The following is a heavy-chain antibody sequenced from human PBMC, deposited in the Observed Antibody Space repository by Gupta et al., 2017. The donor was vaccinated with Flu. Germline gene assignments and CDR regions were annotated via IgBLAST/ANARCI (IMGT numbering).Heavy chain of an antibody. V-gene: IGHV3-33*01. CDR1: FSRYG. J-gene: IGHJ3*02. CDR3: VIDRGPFDGFDI. Sequence: FSRYGMHWVRQAPGKGLEWVAVIWSDGNNKFYADSVKGRFTFSRDNSKNTMSLQMNSLRVEDTAVYYCVIDRGPFDGFDIWGLWTMVAVSS. CDR2: IWSDGNNK.